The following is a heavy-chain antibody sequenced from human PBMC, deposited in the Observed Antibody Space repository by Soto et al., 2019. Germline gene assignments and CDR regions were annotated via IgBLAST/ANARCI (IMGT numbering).Heavy chain of an antibody. CDR1: GFTFSTYA. V-gene: IGHV3-23*01. CDR2: LSDNGGST. J-gene: IGHJ4*02. Sequence: SGGSLRLSCAASGFTFSTYAMNWVRQAPGKGLEWVSALSDNGGSTYYADSVRGRFTISRDNSMNTLYLQMNSLRAEDTALYYCLKALSRDFSDFDVWGQGSQVPVSS. D-gene: IGHD3-10*01. CDR3: LKALSRDFSDFDV.